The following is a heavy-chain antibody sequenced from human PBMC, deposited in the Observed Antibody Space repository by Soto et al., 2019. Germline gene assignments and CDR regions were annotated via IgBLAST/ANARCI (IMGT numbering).Heavy chain of an antibody. CDR2: IWYDGSNK. CDR3: ARDKNSIAAKSEARVYRYYFDY. Sequence: GGSLRLSCAASGFTFSSYGMHWVRQAPGKGLEWVAVIWYDGSNKYYADSVKGRFTISRDNPKNTLYLQMNSLRAEDTAVYYCARDKNSIAAKSEARVYRYYFDYWGQGTLVTVSS. D-gene: IGHD6-13*01. J-gene: IGHJ4*02. CDR1: GFTFSSYG. V-gene: IGHV3-33*01.